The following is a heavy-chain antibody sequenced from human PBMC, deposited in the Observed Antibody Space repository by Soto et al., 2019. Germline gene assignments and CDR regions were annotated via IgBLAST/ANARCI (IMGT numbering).Heavy chain of an antibody. CDR1: GFTFSSYS. CDR3: ARGYCSGGSCYPFDL. Sequence: EVQLVESGGGLVKPGGSLRLSCAASGFTFSSYSMNWVRQVPGKGLEWVSSISSSSSYIYYADSVKGRFTISRDNAKNSLYLQMNSLRAEDTAVYYCARGYCSGGSCYPFDLWGRGTLVTVSS. J-gene: IGHJ2*01. CDR2: ISSSSSYI. D-gene: IGHD2-15*01. V-gene: IGHV3-21*01.